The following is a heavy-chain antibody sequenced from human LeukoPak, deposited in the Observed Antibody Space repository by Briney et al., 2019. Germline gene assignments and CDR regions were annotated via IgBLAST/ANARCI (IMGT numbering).Heavy chain of an antibody. CDR3: AKRGAYDNRYFDY. CDR1: GFTFSSYA. Sequence: GGSLRLSCAASGFTFSSYAMSWVRQAPGKGLEWVSSITTSGDNTYYADSVKGRFTISRDNSKNTLCLQMNSMRAEDTAVYYCAKRGAYDNRYFDYWGQGTLVTVSS. V-gene: IGHV3-23*01. D-gene: IGHD3-22*01. CDR2: ITTSGDNT. J-gene: IGHJ4*02.